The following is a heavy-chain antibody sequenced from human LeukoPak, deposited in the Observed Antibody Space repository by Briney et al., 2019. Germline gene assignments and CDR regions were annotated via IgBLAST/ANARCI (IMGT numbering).Heavy chain of an antibody. CDR2: IKEDGSEK. CDR3: AKSGYRYGYDY. Sequence: GGSLRLSCAASGFTFSSYWMSWVPQAPGKGLEWVANIKEDGSEKYYVDSVKGRFTISRDNAKKSLYLQMNGLRAEDTAMYYCAKSGYRYGYDYWGQGTLVTVSS. CDR1: GFTFSSYW. V-gene: IGHV3-7*01. D-gene: IGHD5-18*01. J-gene: IGHJ4*02.